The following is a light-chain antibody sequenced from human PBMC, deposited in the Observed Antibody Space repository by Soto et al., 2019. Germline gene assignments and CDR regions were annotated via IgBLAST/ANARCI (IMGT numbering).Light chain of an antibody. CDR3: QQYHNWPPQYT. CDR2: GAS. Sequence: EIVMTQSPATLSVSPGERVTLSCTASQTISSNLAWYQQKPGQAPILLIHGASTRASGVPDRFSGSGSGTDFTLTISSLQSEDFAVYYCQQYHNWPPQYTFGQGTKLQIK. CDR1: QTISSN. J-gene: IGKJ2*01. V-gene: IGKV3-15*01.